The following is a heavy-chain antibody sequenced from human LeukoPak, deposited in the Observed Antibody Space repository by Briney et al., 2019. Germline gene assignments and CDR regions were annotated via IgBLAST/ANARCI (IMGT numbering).Heavy chain of an antibody. Sequence: PSETLSLTCSVSGASISDSYWTWIRQPPGKTLERIGYIYYTGDNDYNPSLKSRVTMSVDTSKSHLSLKLTSVTAADTAVYYCARFTARAREIDYWGQGILVTVSS. D-gene: IGHD6-6*01. V-gene: IGHV4-59*08. J-gene: IGHJ4*02. CDR3: ARFTARAREIDY. CDR1: GASISDSY. CDR2: IYYTGDN.